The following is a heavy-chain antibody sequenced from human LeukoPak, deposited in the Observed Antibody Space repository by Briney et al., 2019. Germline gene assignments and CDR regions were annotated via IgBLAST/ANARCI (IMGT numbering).Heavy chain of an antibody. V-gene: IGHV3-30*02. CDR1: GFTFSSYG. D-gene: IGHD2-2*01. Sequence: GGSLRLSCAASGFTFSSYGMHWVRQAPGKGLEWVAVIWYDGSNKYYADSVKGRFTISRDNSKNTLYLQMNSLRAEDTAVYYCAKETGGYQLLTDHDAFDIWGQGTMVTVSS. CDR2: IWYDGSNK. J-gene: IGHJ3*02. CDR3: AKETGGYQLLTDHDAFDI.